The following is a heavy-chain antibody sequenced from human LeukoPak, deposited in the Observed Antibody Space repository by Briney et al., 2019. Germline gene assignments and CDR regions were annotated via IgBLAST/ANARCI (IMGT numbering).Heavy chain of an antibody. CDR2: INQDESKK. J-gene: IGHJ4*02. CDR1: GFSFSNDW. D-gene: IGHD3-16*02. CDR3: ARDLAYRTDY. V-gene: IGHV3-7*01. Sequence: GGSLRLSCAASGFSFSNDWMCWVRQAPGKGLEWVANINQDESKKYYVDSVKGRFTISRDNAKNSLYLQMSSLRAEDTAVYYCARDLAYRTDYWGQGTLVTVSS.